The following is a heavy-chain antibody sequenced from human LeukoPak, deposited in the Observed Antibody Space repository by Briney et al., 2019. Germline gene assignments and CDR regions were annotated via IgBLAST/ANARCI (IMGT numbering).Heavy chain of an antibody. CDR3: ATDRSGSSAGSWAY. Sequence: PGRSLRLSCAASGFTFSSYAMHWVRQAPGKGLEWISTFYSDSIIGYTDAVKGRFTLSTDNSKTTFYLQMNSLRVEDTAVYYCATDRSGSSAGSWAYWGQGTLVAVSS. D-gene: IGHD6-13*01. V-gene: IGHV3-30*14. CDR1: GFTFSSYA. CDR2: FYSDSII. J-gene: IGHJ4*02.